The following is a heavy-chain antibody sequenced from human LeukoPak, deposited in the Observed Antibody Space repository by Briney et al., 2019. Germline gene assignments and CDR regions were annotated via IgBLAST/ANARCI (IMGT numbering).Heavy chain of an antibody. D-gene: IGHD4-23*01. CDR2: VSGSGGAT. Sequence: PGGSLRLSCAASGFTFNTYGMSWVRQAPGKGLEWVSGVSGSGGATYYADSVKGRFTISRDNAKNSLYLQMNSLRAEDTALYYCARGGSYGGYHSYWGQGTLVTVSS. CDR1: GFTFNTYG. J-gene: IGHJ4*02. V-gene: IGHV3-23*01. CDR3: ARGGSYGGYHSY.